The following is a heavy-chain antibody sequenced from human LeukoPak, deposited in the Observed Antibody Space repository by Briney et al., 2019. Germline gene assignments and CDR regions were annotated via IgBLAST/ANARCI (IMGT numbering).Heavy chain of an antibody. CDR1: GFTFDDYA. Sequence: GRSLRLSCTTSGFTFDDYAMHWVRQVLGKGLEWLSGITWNSVNIGYADSVRGRFTTSRDNAKNSLYLQMNSPRAEDTALYYCAKDKAMAGFYYFDYWGQGTLVTVSS. J-gene: IGHJ4*02. CDR3: AKDKAMAGFYYFDY. V-gene: IGHV3-9*01. D-gene: IGHD6-19*01. CDR2: ITWNSVNI.